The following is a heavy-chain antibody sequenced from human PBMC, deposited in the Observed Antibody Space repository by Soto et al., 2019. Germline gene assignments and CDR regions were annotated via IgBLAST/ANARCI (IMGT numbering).Heavy chain of an antibody. CDR1: GGSISSNSAA. D-gene: IGHD4-4*01. J-gene: IGHJ4*02. CDR2: TYYRSRWYH. V-gene: IGHV6-1*01. Sequence: SQTLPLTCAISGGSISSNSAAWNWIRQSPSRGFEWLGRTYYRSRWYHDYAVSVKSRIIINPDTSKNQVSLQLNSVTPDDTAVYYCASYRYDYWGQGTVVTVSS. CDR3: ASYRYDY.